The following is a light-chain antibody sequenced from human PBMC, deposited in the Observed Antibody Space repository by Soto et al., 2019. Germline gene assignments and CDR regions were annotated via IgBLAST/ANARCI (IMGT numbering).Light chain of an antibody. Sequence: DIQMTQSPSSLSASVGDRVTITCQASQDISNYLNWYQQKPGKAPKLLIFDASNLETGVPSGFSGSGSGTDFTFAISSLRPEDIATYYCQHYDNLPLTFGGGTKVEI. CDR3: QHYDNLPLT. V-gene: IGKV1-33*01. CDR2: DAS. J-gene: IGKJ4*01. CDR1: QDISNY.